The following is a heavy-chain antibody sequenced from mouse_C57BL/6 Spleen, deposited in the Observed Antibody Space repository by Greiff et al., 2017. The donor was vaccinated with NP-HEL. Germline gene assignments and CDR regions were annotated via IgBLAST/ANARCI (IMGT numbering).Heavy chain of an antibody. CDR2: IRSKSNNYAT. CDR3: VRQGYDVYAFAY. D-gene: IGHD2-3*01. J-gene: IGHJ3*01. CDR1: GFSFNTYA. Sequence: DVMLVESGGGLVQPKGSLKLSCAASGFSFNTYAMNWVRQAPGKGLEWVARIRSKSNNYATYYADSVKDRFTISRDDAESMLYLQMNNVKTEDTAMYYCVRQGYDVYAFAYWGQGTLVTVSA. V-gene: IGHV10-1*01.